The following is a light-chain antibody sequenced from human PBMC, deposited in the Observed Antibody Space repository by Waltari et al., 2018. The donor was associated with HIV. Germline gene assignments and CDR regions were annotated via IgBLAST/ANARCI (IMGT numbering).Light chain of an antibody. CDR2: SAS. V-gene: IGKV1-39*01. CDR3: QQSYESPFN. CDR1: QAISTY. Sequence: DIQLTQSPSSQSASLGARVVITCRAIQAISTYLNWYQQKAGKAPVLLVYSASTLQGGAPSRFRGSGSGRDFTLSISGLQPEDFATYFCQQSYESPFNFGPGTK. J-gene: IGKJ3*01.